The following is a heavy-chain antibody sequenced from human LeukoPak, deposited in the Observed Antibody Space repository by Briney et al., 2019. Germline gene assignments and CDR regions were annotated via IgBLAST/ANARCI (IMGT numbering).Heavy chain of an antibody. J-gene: IGHJ4*02. Sequence: PGGSLRLSCAASGFTFSSYGMRWVRQAPGKGLEWVAVIWYDGSNKYYADSVKGRFTISRDKSKNTLYLQMNSLRAEDTAVYYCARDATRPDFWSGYYTGGPDYWGQGTLVTVSS. CDR2: IWYDGSNK. CDR3: ARDATRPDFWSGYYTGGPDY. D-gene: IGHD3-3*01. V-gene: IGHV3-33*01. CDR1: GFTFSSYG.